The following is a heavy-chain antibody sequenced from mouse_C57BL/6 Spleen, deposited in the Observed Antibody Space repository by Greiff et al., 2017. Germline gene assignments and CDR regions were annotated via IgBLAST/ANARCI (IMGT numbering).Heavy chain of an antibody. CDR1: GYAFSSSW. D-gene: IGHD2-10*01. V-gene: IGHV1-82*01. CDR3: ATYHYAMDY. Sequence: VQLQQSGPELVKPGASVKISCKASGYAFSSSWMHWVKQRPGQGLEWIGRIYPGDGDTNYNGKFKGKATLTADKSSSTAYMQLSSLTSEDSAVYFCATYHYAMDYWGQGTSVTVSS. CDR2: IYPGDGDT. J-gene: IGHJ4*01.